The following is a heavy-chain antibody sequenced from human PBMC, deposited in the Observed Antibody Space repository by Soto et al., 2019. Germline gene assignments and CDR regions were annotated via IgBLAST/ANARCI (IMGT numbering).Heavy chain of an antibody. V-gene: IGHV1-69*02. Sequence: QVQLVQSGAEVKKPGSSVKVSCKASGGTFSSYTISWVRQAPGQGLEWMGRIIPILGIANYAQKFQGRVTITADKSTSTAYMELSRLRSEDTAVYYCATRYPSSGWYFDYWGQGTLVTVSS. J-gene: IGHJ4*02. CDR1: GGTFSSYT. CDR3: ATRYPSSGWYFDY. CDR2: IIPILGIA. D-gene: IGHD6-19*01.